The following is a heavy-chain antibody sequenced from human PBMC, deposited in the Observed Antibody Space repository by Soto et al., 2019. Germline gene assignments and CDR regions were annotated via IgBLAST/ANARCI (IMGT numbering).Heavy chain of an antibody. J-gene: IGHJ4*02. CDR3: ARVNGSGYDSFYAY. CDR2: INAGNGNT. Sequence: QVQLVQSGAEEKKPGASVKVSCKASGYTFTSYAMHWVRQAPGQRLEWMGWINAGNGNTKYSQKVQGRVTITRDTXXGTADMELSSLRSEDTAVYYCARVNGSGYDSFYAYWGQGTLVTVSS. CDR1: GYTFTSYA. V-gene: IGHV1-3*05. D-gene: IGHD5-12*01.